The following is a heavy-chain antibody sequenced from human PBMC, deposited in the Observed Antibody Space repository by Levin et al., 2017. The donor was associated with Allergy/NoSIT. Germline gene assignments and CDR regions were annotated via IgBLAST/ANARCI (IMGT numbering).Heavy chain of an antibody. CDR3: ARAYDFWSGYLTLNGGRYYFDY. D-gene: IGHD3-3*01. V-gene: IGHV3-74*01. CDR2: INSDGSST. Sequence: EASVKVSCAASGFTFSSYWMHWVRQAPGKGLVWVSRINSDGSSTSYADSVQGRFTIPRDNAKNTLYLQMNSLRAEDTAVYYCARAYDFWSGYLTLNGGRYYFDYWGQGTLVTVSS. CDR1: GFTFSSYW. J-gene: IGHJ4*02.